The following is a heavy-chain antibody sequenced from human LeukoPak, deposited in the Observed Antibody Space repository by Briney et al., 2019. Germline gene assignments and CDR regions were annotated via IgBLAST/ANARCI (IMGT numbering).Heavy chain of an antibody. V-gene: IGHV3-30*18. D-gene: IGHD3-10*01. CDR1: GFTFSSYG. CDR2: ISYDGSNK. CDR3: AKDPGSGSNPDY. Sequence: GGSLRLSCAASGFTFSSYGMHWVRQAPGKGLEWVAVISYDGSNKYYADSVKGRFTISRDNSKNTLYLQMNSLRAEDTAVYYCAKDPGSGSNPDYWGQGTLVTVSS. J-gene: IGHJ4*02.